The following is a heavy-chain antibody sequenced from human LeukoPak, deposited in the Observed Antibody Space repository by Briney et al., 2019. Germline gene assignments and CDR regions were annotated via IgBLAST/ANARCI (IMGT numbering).Heavy chain of an antibody. CDR2: IYSGGST. J-gene: IGHJ3*02. V-gene: IGHV3-53*01. D-gene: IGHD1-26*01. Sequence: GGSLRLSCAASGFTVRSNYMNWVRQAPGKGLEWVSVIYSGGSTYYADSVKGRFTISRDNSKNTLYFQMNSLRAEDTAVYYCAREMGGSSSAFDIWGQGTMVTVSS. CDR1: GFTVRSNY. CDR3: AREMGGSSSAFDI.